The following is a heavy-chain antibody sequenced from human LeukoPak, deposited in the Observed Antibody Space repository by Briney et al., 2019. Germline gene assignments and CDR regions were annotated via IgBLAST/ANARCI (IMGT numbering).Heavy chain of an antibody. V-gene: IGHV1-2*02. Sequence: ASVKVSCKASGYTFTGYYMHWVRQAPGQGLEWMGWINPNSGGTNYAQNFQGRVTMTRDTSISTAYMELSRLRSDDTAVYYCAREVLRPYGMDVWGQGTTVTVSS. CDR1: GYTFTGYY. J-gene: IGHJ6*02. CDR3: AREVLRPYGMDV. D-gene: IGHD3-16*01. CDR2: INPNSGGT.